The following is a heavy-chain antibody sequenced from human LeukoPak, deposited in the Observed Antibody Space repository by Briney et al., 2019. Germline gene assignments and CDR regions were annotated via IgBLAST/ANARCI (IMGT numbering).Heavy chain of an antibody. D-gene: IGHD3-10*01. CDR2: ISGSGGST. Sequence: GGSLRLSCAASGFTFSTYAMSWVRQAPGKGLEWVSAISGSGGSTYYADSVQGRFTISRDNSKNTLYLQMNSLRAEDTAVYYCAKDITMVRALYYFDYWSQGTLVTVSS. CDR1: GFTFSTYA. J-gene: IGHJ4*02. V-gene: IGHV3-23*01. CDR3: AKDITMVRALYYFDY.